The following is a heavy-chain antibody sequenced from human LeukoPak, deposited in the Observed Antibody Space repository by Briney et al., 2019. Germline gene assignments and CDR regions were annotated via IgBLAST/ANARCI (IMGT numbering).Heavy chain of an antibody. J-gene: IGHJ4*02. V-gene: IGHV3-48*01. CDR3: AKVSRTNHDNFFDY. CDR1: AFYFTIYD. Sequence: QPGGSLRLSCAASAFYFTIYDMNWVRQAPGKGLEWLSYISSSSDIIHYADSVKGRFTISRDNAKNSLYLQMNSLGAEDTAVYYCAKVSRTNHDNFFDYWGQGTLVTVSS. CDR2: ISSSSDII. D-gene: IGHD1-14*01.